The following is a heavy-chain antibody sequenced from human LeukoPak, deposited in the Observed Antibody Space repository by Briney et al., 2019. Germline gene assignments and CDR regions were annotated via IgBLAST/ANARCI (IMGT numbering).Heavy chain of an antibody. CDR2: IYSGGST. J-gene: IGHJ4*02. D-gene: IGHD2-15*01. CDR3: AKTWSLDF. V-gene: IGHV3-66*01. Sequence: GGSLRLSCAASGFTVSSNYMSWVRQAPGKGLEWVSVIYSGGSTYYADSVKGRFTISRDNSKNTLYLQMNSLRVEETAVYYCAKTWSLDFWGQGTLVTVSS. CDR1: GFTVSSNY.